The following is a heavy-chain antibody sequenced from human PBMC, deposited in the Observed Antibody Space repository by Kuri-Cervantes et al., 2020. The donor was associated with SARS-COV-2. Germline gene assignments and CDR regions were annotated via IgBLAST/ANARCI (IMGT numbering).Heavy chain of an antibody. CDR1: GFTFKTYT. V-gene: IGHV3-15*01. J-gene: IGHJ4*02. CDR2: IKSKTDGGTT. Sequence: GESLKISCVPSGFTFKTYTMIWVRQAPGKGLEWVGRIKSKTDGGTTDYAAPVKGRFTISGDDSKSIAYLQMNSLKTEDTAVYYCTRGDFWSGYYFDYWGQGTLVTVSS. CDR3: TRGDFWSGYYFDY. D-gene: IGHD3-3*01.